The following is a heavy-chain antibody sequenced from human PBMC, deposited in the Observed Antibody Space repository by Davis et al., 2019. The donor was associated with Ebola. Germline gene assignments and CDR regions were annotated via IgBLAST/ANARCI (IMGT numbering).Heavy chain of an antibody. CDR1: GFTVSSNY. Sequence: GESLKISCAASGFTVSSNYRNWVRQAPGKGLEWVSGIYSGGSTYCADSVKGRFTITRDNSKNTLFLQMNTLRAEFASVSYFSKAGRDQLLFYFDPWLPCPLVTVSS. J-gene: IGHJ5*02. CDR2: IYSGGST. CDR3: SKAGRDQLLFYFDP. V-gene: IGHV3-53*01. D-gene: IGHD3-10*01.